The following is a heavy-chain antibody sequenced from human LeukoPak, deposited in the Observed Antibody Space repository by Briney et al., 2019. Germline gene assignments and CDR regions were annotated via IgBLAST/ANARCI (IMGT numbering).Heavy chain of an antibody. J-gene: IGHJ4*02. CDR1: GFTVSSNY. CDR2: IYSGGST. D-gene: IGHD6-13*01. CDR3: ARGPQAGEYFDY. Sequence: GGSLRLSCAASGFTVSSNYMSWVRQAPGKGLEWVSVIYSGGSTYYADSVKGRFAISRNNSKNTLYLQMNSLRAEDTAVYYCARGPQAGEYFDYWGQGTLVTVSS. V-gene: IGHV3-53*04.